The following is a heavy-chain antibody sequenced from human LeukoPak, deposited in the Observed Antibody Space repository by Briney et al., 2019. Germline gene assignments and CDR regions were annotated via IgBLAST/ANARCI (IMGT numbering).Heavy chain of an antibody. CDR3: ARGRTYYYDSSGYGAFDI. Sequence: ASVMVSCKASGGTFSSYAISWVRQAPGQGLEWMGRIIPIFGTANYAQKFQGRVTITTDESTSTAYMELSSLRSEDTAVYYCARGRTYYYDSSGYGAFDIWGQGTMVTVSS. J-gene: IGHJ3*02. CDR2: IIPIFGTA. D-gene: IGHD3-22*01. V-gene: IGHV1-69*05. CDR1: GGTFSSYA.